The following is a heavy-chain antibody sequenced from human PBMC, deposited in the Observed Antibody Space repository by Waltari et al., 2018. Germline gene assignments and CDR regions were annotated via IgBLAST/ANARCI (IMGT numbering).Heavy chain of an antibody. J-gene: IGHJ4*02. CDR1: GFHLSSYA. CDR2: ISGSTGST. CDR3: AKDQYTSSRRGFDS. D-gene: IGHD3-10*01. Sequence: EVQLSESGGGLVQPGGSLGLSCAASGFHLSSYAMSWVRQAPGKGLEWVSTISGSTGSTYYADSVKGRFTISRDISKNTLFLQMNSLRAEDTALYSCAKDQYTSSRRGFDSWGQGTLVTVSS. V-gene: IGHV3-23*01.